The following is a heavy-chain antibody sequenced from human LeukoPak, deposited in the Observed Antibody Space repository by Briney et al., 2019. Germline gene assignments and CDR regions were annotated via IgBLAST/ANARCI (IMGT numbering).Heavy chain of an antibody. Sequence: GGSLRLSCAASGFTFGRFSMSWARQAPGKGPDWVSAISASGGTYYADSVKGRFTISRDDSKNTLYLQMNSLRAEDTAVYYCAKDLGRYRNNYFDYWGQGTLVTVSS. V-gene: IGHV3-23*01. CDR1: GFTFGRFS. CDR3: AKDLGRYRNNYFDY. CDR2: ISASGGT. J-gene: IGHJ4*02. D-gene: IGHD1-26*01.